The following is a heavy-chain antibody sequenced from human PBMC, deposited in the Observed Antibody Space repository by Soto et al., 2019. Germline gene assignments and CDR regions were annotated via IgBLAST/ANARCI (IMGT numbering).Heavy chain of an antibody. CDR2: ISAGGNTK. Sequence: QVQLVESGGGVVQPGTSLRLACAASGFTLSNIGMQWVRQAPGKGLVWVAVISAGGNTKYYAHSVKGRFTISRDNSKNTLFLQMNRLRTEDTAVYYCAKESGGERYAAYFDRWGQGTLVTVSA. V-gene: IGHV3-30*18. J-gene: IGHJ4*02. D-gene: IGHD2-21*01. CDR1: GFTLSNIG. CDR3: AKESGGERYAAYFDR.